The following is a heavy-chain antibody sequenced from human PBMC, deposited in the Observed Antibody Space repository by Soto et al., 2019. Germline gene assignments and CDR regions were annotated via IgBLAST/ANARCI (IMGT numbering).Heavy chain of an antibody. CDR1: GFSLNTRGVS. CDR2: IYWNDSK. Sequence: SGPTLVNPTQTLTLTCTFSGFSLNTRGVSVGWIRQPPGKALEWLALIYWNDSKRVSPSLKSRLTVTKDTSKNQVVLTMTNMAPVDTATYYCAHRDKTAVTPAFDSWGQGTLVTVSS. D-gene: IGHD4-17*01. J-gene: IGHJ4*02. CDR3: AHRDKTAVTPAFDS. V-gene: IGHV2-5*01.